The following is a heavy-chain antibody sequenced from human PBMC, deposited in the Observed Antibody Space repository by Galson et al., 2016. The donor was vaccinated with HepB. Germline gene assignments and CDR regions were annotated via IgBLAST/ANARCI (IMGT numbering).Heavy chain of an antibody. CDR2: ISYDGSNK. V-gene: IGHV3-30*03. D-gene: IGHD6-13*01. J-gene: IGHJ5*02. CDR1: GFIFSNSG. CDR3: VRDHAPLGSLRFSSSWSRPRNDL. Sequence: SLRLSCAASGFIFSNSGMHWVRQAPGKGLEWVSFISYDGSNKQYSDSVKGRLTISRDNSNNTVYLQMNSLRPEDTAVYYCVRDHAPLGSLRFSSSWSRPRNDLWGQGTLVTVSS.